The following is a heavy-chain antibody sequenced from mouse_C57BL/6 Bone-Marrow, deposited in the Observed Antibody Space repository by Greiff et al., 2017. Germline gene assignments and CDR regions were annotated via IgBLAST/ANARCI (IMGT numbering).Heavy chain of an antibody. Sequence: QVHVKQPGAELVKPGASVKLSCKASGYTFTSYWMHWVKQRPGRGLEWIGRIDPNSGGTKYNEKFKSQATLTVDKPSSTAYMQLSSLTSEDSAVYYCARSHYYDYDVPLFAYWGQGTLVTVAA. V-gene: IGHV1-72*01. CDR3: ARSHYYDYDVPLFAY. CDR2: IDPNSGGT. J-gene: IGHJ3*01. CDR1: GYTFTSYW. D-gene: IGHD2-4*01.